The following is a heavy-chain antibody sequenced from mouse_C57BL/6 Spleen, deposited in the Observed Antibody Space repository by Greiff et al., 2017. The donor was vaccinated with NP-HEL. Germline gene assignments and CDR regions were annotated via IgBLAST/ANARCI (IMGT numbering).Heavy chain of an antibody. CDR2: IYPGSGNT. V-gene: IGHV1-66*01. CDR3: ARGNYSSYYAMDD. D-gene: IGHD2-12*01. Sequence: VQLQQSGPELVKPGASVKISCKASGYSFTSYYIHWVKQRPGQGLEWIGWIYPGSGNTKYNEKFKGKATLTADTSSSTAYMQLSSLTSEDSAVYYCARGNYSSYYAMDDWGQGTSVTVSS. J-gene: IGHJ4*01. CDR1: GYSFTSYY.